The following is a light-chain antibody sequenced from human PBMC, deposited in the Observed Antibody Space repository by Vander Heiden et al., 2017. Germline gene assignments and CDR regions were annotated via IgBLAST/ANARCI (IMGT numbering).Light chain of an antibody. V-gene: IGLV3-1*01. CDR2: QDS. Sequence: SYELTQPPSVSVSPGQTASITCPGDKLGDKYACWYQQKPGQSTVLFTYQDSKRPSGIPERFSGSNSGNTATLTISGSQAMDEADYYCQAWDSSTAVFGGGTKLTVL. J-gene: IGLJ3*02. CDR3: QAWDSSTAV. CDR1: KLGDKY.